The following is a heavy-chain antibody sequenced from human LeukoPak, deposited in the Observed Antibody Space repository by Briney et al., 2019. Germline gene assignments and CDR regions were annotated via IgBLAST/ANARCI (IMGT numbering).Heavy chain of an antibody. CDR1: GYTFTSYG. CDR3: ARGIESPFWMSTHFDY. V-gene: IGHV1-18*01. Sequence: GASVKVSCKASGYTFTSYGISWVRQAPGQGLEWMGWISAYNGNTNYAQKLQGRVTMTTDTSTSTAYMELRSLRSDDTAVYYCARGIESPFWMSTHFDYWGQGTLVTVSS. J-gene: IGHJ4*02. CDR2: ISAYNGNT. D-gene: IGHD3-3*01.